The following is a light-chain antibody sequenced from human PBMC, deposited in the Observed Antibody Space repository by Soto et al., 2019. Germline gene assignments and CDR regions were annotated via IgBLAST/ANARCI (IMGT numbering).Light chain of an antibody. V-gene: IGKV1-33*01. J-gene: IGKJ4*01. CDR1: QDISNY. CDR2: DVS. CDR3: QQDNDLPFT. Sequence: DSQMTQSPSSLSASVGDRVTITCQASQDISNYLYWYQQKPGKAPKLLIYDVSSMGTGVPSRFSGGGSGTDFTFTISSLQPEDIATYYCQQDNDLPFTFGGGTKVEIK.